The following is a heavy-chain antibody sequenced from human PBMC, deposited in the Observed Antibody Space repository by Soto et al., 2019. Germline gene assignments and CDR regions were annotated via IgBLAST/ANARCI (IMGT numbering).Heavy chain of an antibody. J-gene: IGHJ3*02. Sequence: SETLSLTCAFYGGSFSGYYWSWIRQPPGKGLEWLGDINPSGSTNYNPSLKSRVIMSVDTSKKQFSLNVTSVTAADTAVYYCARGARRRPPRDAFDIWGQGTMV. V-gene: IGHV4-34*01. CDR1: GGSFSGYY. CDR2: INPSGST. CDR3: ARGARRRPPRDAFDI.